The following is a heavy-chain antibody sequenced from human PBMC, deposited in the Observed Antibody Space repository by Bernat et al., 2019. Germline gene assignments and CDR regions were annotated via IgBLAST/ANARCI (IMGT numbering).Heavy chain of an antibody. J-gene: IGHJ6*03. Sequence: QVQLVESGGGLVKPGGSLRLSCAASGFTFSDYYMSWIRQAPGKGLDWVSYISSSSSYTNYAYAVKGRFTITRDNAKNSLYLQMNSLRAEDTAVYYCARGTATSAHYMDVWGKGTTVTVSS. CDR2: ISSSSSYT. V-gene: IGHV3-11*05. CDR1: GFTFSDYY. CDR3: ARGTATSAHYMDV.